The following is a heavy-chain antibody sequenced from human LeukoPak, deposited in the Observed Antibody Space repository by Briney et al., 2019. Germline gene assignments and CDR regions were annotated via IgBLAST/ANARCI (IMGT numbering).Heavy chain of an antibody. V-gene: IGHV3-7*01. CDR2: IKQDGSEK. CDR1: GFTFSTYW. D-gene: IGHD3-22*01. CDR3: ARDTYYYDSSGYPDAFDI. J-gene: IGHJ3*02. Sequence: GGSLRLSCAGSGFTFSTYWMTWVRQAPGKGLEWVANIKQDGSEKYYVDSVKGRFTISRDNAKNSLYLQMNSLRAEDTAVYYCARDTYYYDSSGYPDAFDIWGQGTMVTVSS.